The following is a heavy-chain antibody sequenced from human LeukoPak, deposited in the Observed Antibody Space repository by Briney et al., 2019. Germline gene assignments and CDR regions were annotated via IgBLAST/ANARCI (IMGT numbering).Heavy chain of an antibody. CDR1: GFTFDDYA. D-gene: IGHD6-13*01. CDR2: ISWNSGSI. V-gene: IGHV3-9*01. Sequence: PGRSLRLSCAASGFTFDDYAMHWVRQAPGKGLEWVPGISWNSGSIGYADSVKGRFTISRDNAKNSLYLQMNSLRAEDTALYYCAKDIGAGIAAAGPSIYYYYYGMDVWGQGTTVTVSS. CDR3: AKDIGAGIAAAGPSIYYYYYGMDV. J-gene: IGHJ6*02.